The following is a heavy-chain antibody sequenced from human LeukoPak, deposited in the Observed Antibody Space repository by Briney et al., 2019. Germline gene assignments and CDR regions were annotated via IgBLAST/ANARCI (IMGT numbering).Heavy chain of an antibody. CDR1: GGSISSSSHY. CDR3: GRQEGGYGPKYFDY. Sequence: PSETLSLTCTVSGGSISSSSHYWGWIRQPPGKGLEWLGSIYYTGSTYSNPSLKSRVTISVDTPKNQFTLNSSSVTAAATPLYDCGRQEGGYGPKYFDYGGEGTLLTVPS. J-gene: IGHJ4*02. V-gene: IGHV4-39*01. CDR2: IYYTGST. D-gene: IGHD5-12*01.